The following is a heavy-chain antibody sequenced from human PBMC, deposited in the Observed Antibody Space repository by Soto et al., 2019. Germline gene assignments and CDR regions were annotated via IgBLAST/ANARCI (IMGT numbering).Heavy chain of an antibody. D-gene: IGHD3-10*01. CDR3: ARDYALDGSGSYYWFDP. CDR2: IYYSGST. Sequence: QVQLQESGPGLVKPSETLSLTCTVSGGSISSYYWSWIRQPPGKGLEWIGYIYYSGSTNYNPSLKIRVTISVDTSKNQFSLKLSSVTAADTAVYYCARDYALDGSGSYYWFDPWGQGTLVTVSS. CDR1: GGSISSYY. V-gene: IGHV4-59*01. J-gene: IGHJ5*02.